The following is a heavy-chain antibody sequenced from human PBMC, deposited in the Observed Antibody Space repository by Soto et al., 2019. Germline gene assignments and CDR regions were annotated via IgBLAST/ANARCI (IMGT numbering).Heavy chain of an antibody. CDR1: GFTFSSYA. D-gene: IGHD3-22*01. V-gene: IGHV3-23*01. CDR2: LSGSCGIT. Sequence: GGSLRLSCAASGFTFSSYAMSWVRQAPGKGLELVSALSGSCGITYYADCVKCRFIISRDNQKHKMYLQINSRRAEDTAVYYCAKGRHSRVYYYVPYWGQGPLVTFPS. CDR3: AKGRHSRVYYYVPY. J-gene: IGHJ4*02.